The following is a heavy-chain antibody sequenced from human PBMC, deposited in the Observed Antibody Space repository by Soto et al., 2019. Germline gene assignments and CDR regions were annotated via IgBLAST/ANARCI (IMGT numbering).Heavy chain of an antibody. CDR1: GGSITPYY. CDR2: VSYNGNT. J-gene: IGHJ3*01. D-gene: IGHD3-10*01. V-gene: IGHV4-59*07. CDR3: ARKHFPGATAFGV. Sequence: QVQLKESGPGLVKPADTLSLKCTVSGGSITPYYWSWIRQTPGGGLEWIGYVSYNGNTNYNPSLKGPAPISPNPSKNGFPLKFPPLAAADGAIFFWARKHFPGATAFGVWGQGKMVAVP.